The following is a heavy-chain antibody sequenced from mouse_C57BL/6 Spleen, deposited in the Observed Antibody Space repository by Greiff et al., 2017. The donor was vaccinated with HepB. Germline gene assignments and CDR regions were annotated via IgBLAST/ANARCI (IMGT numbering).Heavy chain of an antibody. Sequence: QVQLQQPGTELVKPGASVKLSCKASGYTFTSYWMHWVKQRPGQGLEWIGNINPSNGGTNYNEKFKSKATLTVDKSSSTAYMQLSSLTSEDSAVYYCARDIYYGSSFAYAMDYWGQGTSVTVSS. J-gene: IGHJ4*01. CDR2: INPSNGGT. CDR3: ARDIYYGSSFAYAMDY. CDR1: GYTFTSYW. D-gene: IGHD1-1*01. V-gene: IGHV1-53*01.